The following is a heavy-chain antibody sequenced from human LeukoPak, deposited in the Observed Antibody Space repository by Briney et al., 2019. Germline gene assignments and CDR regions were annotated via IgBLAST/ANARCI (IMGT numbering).Heavy chain of an antibody. D-gene: IGHD3-9*01. CDR1: GYTFSSYY. CDR2: IDPGGGST. Sequence: GASVKVSCKASGYTFSSYYMHWVRQAPGQGLEWMGIIDPGGGSTSYTQKLQGRVTMTTDTSTSTAYMELRSLRSDDTAVYYCARSGYDILTGYFDAFDIWGQGTMVTVSS. V-gene: IGHV1-46*01. J-gene: IGHJ3*02. CDR3: ARSGYDILTGYFDAFDI.